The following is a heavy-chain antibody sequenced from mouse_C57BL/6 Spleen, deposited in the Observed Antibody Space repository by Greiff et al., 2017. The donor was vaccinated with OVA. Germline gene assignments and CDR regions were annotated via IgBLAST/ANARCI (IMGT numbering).Heavy chain of an antibody. D-gene: IGHD4-1*01. J-gene: IGHJ1*03. CDR3: ARGGVGRGYWYFDV. V-gene: IGHV1-85*01. CDR2: IYPRDGST. CDR1: GYAFTSYD. Sequence: QVQLKESGPELVKPGASVKLSCKASGYAFTSYDINWVKQRPGQGLEWIGWIYPRDGSTKYNEKFKGKATLTVDTSSSTAYMELHSLTSEDSAVYFCARGGVGRGYWYFDVWGTGTTVTVSS.